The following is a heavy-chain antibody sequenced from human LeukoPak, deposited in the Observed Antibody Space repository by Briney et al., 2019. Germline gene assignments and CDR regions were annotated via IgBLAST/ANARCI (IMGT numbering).Heavy chain of an antibody. CDR3: AKDRYRQLALDY. CDR1: GFAFSTYG. CDR2: ISHDGSDK. V-gene: IGHV3-30*18. J-gene: IGHJ4*02. D-gene: IGHD2-2*02. Sequence: GRSLRLSCAASGFAFSTYGMHWVRQAPGKGLEWVAVISHDGSDKYYADSVKGRFTISRDNSKNTLYLQMNSLRADDTAVYYCAKDRYRQLALDYWGQGTLVTVSS.